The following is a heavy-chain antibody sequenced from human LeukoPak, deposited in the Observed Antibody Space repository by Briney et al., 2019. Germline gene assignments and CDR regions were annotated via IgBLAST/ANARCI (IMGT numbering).Heavy chain of an antibody. J-gene: IGHJ4*02. Sequence: ASVTVSCKASGYTFTGYYVHWVRQAPGQGLEWMGWINSNSGDTKYAQKFQGRVTMTRATSIGLAYMELSRLRSDDTAVYYCATSRFLEWLYLLDYWGQGTLVTVSS. CDR2: INSNSGDT. CDR1: GYTFTGYY. V-gene: IGHV1-2*02. D-gene: IGHD3-3*01. CDR3: ATSRFLEWLYLLDY.